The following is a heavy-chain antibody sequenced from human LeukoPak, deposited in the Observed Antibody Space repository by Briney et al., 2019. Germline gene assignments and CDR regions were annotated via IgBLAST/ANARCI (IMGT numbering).Heavy chain of an antibody. CDR3: AKDRGAYYDILTGRYYYYYYMDV. D-gene: IGHD3-9*01. Sequence: GGSPRLSCAASGFTFDDYTMHWVRQAPGKGLEWVSLISWDGGSTYYADSVKGRFTISRDNSKNSLYLQMNSLRTEDTALYYCAKDRGAYYDILTGRYYYYYYMDVWGKGTTVTVSS. V-gene: IGHV3-43*01. CDR1: GFTFDDYT. CDR2: ISWDGGST. J-gene: IGHJ6*03.